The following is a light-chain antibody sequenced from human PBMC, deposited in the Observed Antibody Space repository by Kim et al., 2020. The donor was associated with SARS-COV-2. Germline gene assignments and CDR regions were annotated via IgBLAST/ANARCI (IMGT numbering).Light chain of an antibody. CDR1: SSNIGSNT. CDR3: AAWDDSLNGWV. CDR2: SND. J-gene: IGLJ3*02. V-gene: IGLV1-44*01. Sequence: GQRGTVSCSGSSSNIGSNTVNWYHQCPGTAAKLLIYSNDQRPSGVPDRFSGSKSGTSASLAISGLQSEDEVDYYCAAWDDSLNGWVFGGGTQLTVL.